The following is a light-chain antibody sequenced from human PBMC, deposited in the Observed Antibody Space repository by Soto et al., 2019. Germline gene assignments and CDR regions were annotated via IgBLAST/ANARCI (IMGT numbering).Light chain of an antibody. J-gene: IGKJ1*01. CDR2: AAS. CDR3: QQYNTQAT. CDR1: QDVSGY. V-gene: IGKV1-8*01. Sequence: AIRMTQSPSSLSASTEDRVTITCRASQDVSGYVAWYQQKPGRAPNLLVYAASTLQAGVPSRFSGSASGTEFTLTITCLHSDDYATYFCQQYNTQATFGQGTRVDIK.